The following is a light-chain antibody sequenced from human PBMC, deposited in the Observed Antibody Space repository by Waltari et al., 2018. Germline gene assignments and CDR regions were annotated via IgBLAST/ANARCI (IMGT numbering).Light chain of an antibody. CDR2: GAS. J-gene: IGKJ4*01. CDR3: QQYNDWPLT. Sequence: EIVMTQSPATLSVSPGERVTLSCRASQSASTNLALYQQKPGQAPRLLVDGASTRATGIPGRISGSGSGTEFTLTLSSLQSEDFALYYFQQYNDWPLTFGGGTKVEIK. V-gene: IGKV3-15*01. CDR1: QSASTN.